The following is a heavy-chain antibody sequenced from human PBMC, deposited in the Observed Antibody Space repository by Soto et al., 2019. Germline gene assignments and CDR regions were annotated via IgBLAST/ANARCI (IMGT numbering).Heavy chain of an antibody. CDR1: GYTFTSYG. CDR2: ISAYNGNT. Sequence: ASVKVSCKASGYTFTSYGISWVRQAPGQGLEWMGWISAYNGNTNYAQKLQGRVTMTTDTSTSTAYMELRSLSSDETAVYYCARAGYCSSTSCLEWTFKFDYWGQGTLVTVSS. J-gene: IGHJ4*02. CDR3: ARAGYCSSTSCLEWTFKFDY. V-gene: IGHV1-18*01. D-gene: IGHD2-2*01.